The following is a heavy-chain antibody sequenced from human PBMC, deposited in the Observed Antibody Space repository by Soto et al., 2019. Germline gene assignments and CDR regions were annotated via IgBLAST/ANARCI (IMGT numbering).Heavy chain of an antibody. D-gene: IGHD7-27*01. CDR1: GGSFSGYY. Sequence: SETLSLTCAVYGGSFSGYYWSWIRQPPGKGLEWIGEINHSGSTNYNPSLKSRVTISVDTSKNQFSLKLSSVTAADTAVYYCARGWGYWGQGTLVTVSS. CDR3: ARGWGY. J-gene: IGHJ4*02. V-gene: IGHV4-34*01. CDR2: INHSGST.